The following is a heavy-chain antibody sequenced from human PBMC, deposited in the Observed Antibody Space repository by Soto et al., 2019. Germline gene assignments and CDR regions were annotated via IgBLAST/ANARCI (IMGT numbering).Heavy chain of an antibody. J-gene: IGHJ3*01. Sequence: PSETLSLTCMVSGASVTSGENYWSWVRQPPGKGLEWLSYIYDSGVTSYTPALKSRVTLSLDRPNNQVSLKLRSVTAADTAVYCCVRDLAHGYTRNVWGHGTLVTVSS. CDR2: IYDSGVT. D-gene: IGHD5-18*01. CDR1: GASVTSGENY. V-gene: IGHV4-30-4*08. CDR3: VRDLAHGYTRNV.